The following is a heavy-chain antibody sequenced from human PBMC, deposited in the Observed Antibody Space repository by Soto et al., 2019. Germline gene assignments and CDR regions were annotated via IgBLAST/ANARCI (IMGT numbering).Heavy chain of an antibody. D-gene: IGHD3-3*02. CDR1: GFTVSSNY. CDR3: ASSIKFDAFDI. J-gene: IGHJ3*02. CDR2: IYSGGST. V-gene: IGHV3-66*01. Sequence: EVQLVESGGGLVQPGGSLRLSCAASGFTVSSNYMSWVRQAPGKGLEWVSVIYSGGSTYYVDSVKGRFTISRDNSKNTLYLQMNSLRAEDTAVYYCASSIKFDAFDIWGQGTMVTVSS.